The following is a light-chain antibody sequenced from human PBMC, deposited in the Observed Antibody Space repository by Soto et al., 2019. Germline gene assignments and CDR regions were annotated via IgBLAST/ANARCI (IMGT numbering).Light chain of an antibody. CDR3: QQYGSSPWT. CDR2: GTS. CDR1: QSVSSSF. V-gene: IGKV3-20*01. J-gene: IGKJ5*01. Sequence: EIVLTQSPGTLSLSPGERATLSFRASQSVSSSFVAWFQQKPGQAPRLLIYGTSSRATGTPDRFSGSGSGTDFTLTINRLEPEDFAMYFCQQYGSSPWTFGQGTRLEIK.